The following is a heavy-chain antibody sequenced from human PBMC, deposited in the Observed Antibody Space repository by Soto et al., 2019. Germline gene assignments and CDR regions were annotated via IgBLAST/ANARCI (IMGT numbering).Heavy chain of an antibody. D-gene: IGHD2-15*01. CDR3: ASGAGAFSGPDSFDI. J-gene: IGHJ3*02. CDR1: GDSIIRSF. CDR2: ISDSGVT. Sequence: QVQLQESGPRLVKSSETLSLVCSVSGDSIIRSFWGWIRQSPAKGLQYLGYISDSGVTDYDPSLTSRVTSSVGTSKNQFYLKLTSVTAADTAVYYCASGAGAFSGPDSFDIWGQGTMVTVSS. V-gene: IGHV4-59*01.